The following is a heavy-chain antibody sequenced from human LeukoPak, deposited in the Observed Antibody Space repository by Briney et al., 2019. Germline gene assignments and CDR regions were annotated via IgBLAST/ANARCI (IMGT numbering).Heavy chain of an antibody. J-gene: IGHJ4*02. V-gene: IGHV3-7*01. D-gene: IGHD3-22*01. CDR1: GFTFSSYW. CDR3: ARDYVGYYYDSSGLNNY. Sequence: GGSLRLSCAASGFTFSSYWMSWVRQAPGKGLGWVANIKQDGSEKYYVDSVKGRFTISRDNAKNSLYLQMNSLRAEDTAVYYCARDYVGYYYDSSGLNNYWGQGTLVTVSS. CDR2: IKQDGSEK.